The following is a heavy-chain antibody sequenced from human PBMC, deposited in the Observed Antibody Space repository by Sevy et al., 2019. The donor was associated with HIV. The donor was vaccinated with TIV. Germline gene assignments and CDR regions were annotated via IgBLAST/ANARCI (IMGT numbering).Heavy chain of an antibody. CDR3: ARVYYDSSGYYSKYYYYYGMDV. D-gene: IGHD3-22*01. Sequence: ASLKVSCKASGYTFTSYDINWVRQATGQGLEWMGWMNPNSGNTGYAQKFQGRVTMTRNTSISTAYMELSSLRSEDTAVYYCARVYYDSSGYYSKYYYYYGMDVWGQGTTVTVSS. CDR2: MNPNSGNT. V-gene: IGHV1-8*01. J-gene: IGHJ6*02. CDR1: GYTFTSYD.